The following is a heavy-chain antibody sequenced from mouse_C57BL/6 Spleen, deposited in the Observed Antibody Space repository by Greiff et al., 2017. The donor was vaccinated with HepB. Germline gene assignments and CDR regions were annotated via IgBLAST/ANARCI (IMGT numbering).Heavy chain of an antibody. CDR1: GYTFTDYE. CDR2: IDPETGGT. CDR3: TRRGDYYYGSSGYFDV. V-gene: IGHV1-15*01. J-gene: IGHJ1*03. Sequence: VQLQQSGAELVRPGASVTLSCKASGYTFTDYEMHWVKQTPVHGLEWIGAIDPETGGTAYNQKFKGKAILTADKSSSTAYMELRSLTSEDSAVYYCTRRGDYYYGSSGYFDVWGTGTTVTVSS. D-gene: IGHD1-1*01.